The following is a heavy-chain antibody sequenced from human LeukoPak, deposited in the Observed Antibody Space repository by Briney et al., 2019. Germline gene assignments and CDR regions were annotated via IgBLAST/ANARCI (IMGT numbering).Heavy chain of an antibody. J-gene: IGHJ4*02. CDR1: GFTFNKYW. V-gene: IGHV3-7*03. CDR2: IDQDGSQT. Sequence: PGGSLRLSCADSGFTFNKYWMSWVRQAPGKGLEWVANIDQDGSQTYYVDSVKGRFTISRDNAKSSVFLQMNSLRAEDTAVYYCAKNYYGSGSYIQYYWGQGTLVTVSS. CDR3: AKNYYGSGSYIQYY. D-gene: IGHD3-10*01.